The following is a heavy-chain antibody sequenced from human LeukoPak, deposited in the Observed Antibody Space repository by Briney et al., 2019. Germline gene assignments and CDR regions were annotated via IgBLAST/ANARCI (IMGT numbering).Heavy chain of an antibody. D-gene: IGHD1-1*01. J-gene: IGHJ4*02. CDR1: GYTLTELS. Sequence: ASVKVSCKVSGYTLTELSMHWVRQAPGKGLEWMGGFDPENGETIYAQKFQGRVTMTEDTSTDTAYMELSSLRSEDTAVYYCATELEPNDLFDYWGQGTLVTVSS. CDR3: ATELEPNDLFDY. CDR2: FDPENGET. V-gene: IGHV1-24*01.